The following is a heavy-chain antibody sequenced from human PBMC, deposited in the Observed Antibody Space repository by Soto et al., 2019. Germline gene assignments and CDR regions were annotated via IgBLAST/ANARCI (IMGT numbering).Heavy chain of an antibody. Sequence: PGGSLRLSCAGSGFSFSSDSMGWVRQAPGKGLEWVASTSSSGSFMNYADSVKGRFTISRDNAKNSLYLQMSGLKDEDTAVYYCARDPPTGTTLDWADSWGQGTLVTV. V-gene: IGHV3-21*01. CDR1: GFSFSSDS. D-gene: IGHD1-7*01. CDR3: ARDPPTGTTLDWADS. J-gene: IGHJ4*02. CDR2: TSSSGSFM.